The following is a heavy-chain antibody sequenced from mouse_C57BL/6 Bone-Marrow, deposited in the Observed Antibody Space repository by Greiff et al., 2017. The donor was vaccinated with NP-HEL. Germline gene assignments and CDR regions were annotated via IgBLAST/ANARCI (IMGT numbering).Heavy chain of an antibody. Sequence: DVHLVESGGDLVKPGGSLKLSCAASGFTFSSYGMSWVRQTPDKRLEWVATISSGGSYTYYPDSVKGRFTISRDNAKNTLYLQMSSLKSEDTAMYYCARQGRVDYWGQGTTLTVSS. J-gene: IGHJ2*01. CDR2: ISSGGSYT. V-gene: IGHV5-6*01. CDR3: ARQGRVDY. CDR1: GFTFSSYG.